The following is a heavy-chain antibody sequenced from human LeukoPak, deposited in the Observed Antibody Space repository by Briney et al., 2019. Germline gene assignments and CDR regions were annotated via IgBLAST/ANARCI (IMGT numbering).Heavy chain of an antibody. CDR2: IYHSGST. CDR1: GYSISSGYY. V-gene: IGHV4-38-2*01. J-gene: IGHJ5*02. Sequence: SETLSLTCAVSGYSISSGYYWGWIRQPPGKGLEWIGSIYHSGSTYYNPSLKSRVTISVDTSRNQFSLKLSSVTAADTAVYYCARVNPYYGSGSYLNWFDPWGQGTLVTVSS. D-gene: IGHD3-10*01. CDR3: ARVNPYYGSGSYLNWFDP.